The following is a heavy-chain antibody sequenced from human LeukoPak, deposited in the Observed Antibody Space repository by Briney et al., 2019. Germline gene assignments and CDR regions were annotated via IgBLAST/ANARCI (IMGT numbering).Heavy chain of an antibody. J-gene: IGHJ4*02. CDR1: GGSFSGYY. V-gene: IGHV4-34*01. D-gene: IGHD1-14*01. CDR3: ATGLGNPIDY. Sequence: ASETLSLSCAVYGGSFSGYYWSWIRQPPGKGLEWIGEINHSGSTNYNPSLKSRVTMSVDTSKNQFSLNLSSVTAADTAVYYCATGLGNPIDYWGQGTLVTVSS. CDR2: INHSGST.